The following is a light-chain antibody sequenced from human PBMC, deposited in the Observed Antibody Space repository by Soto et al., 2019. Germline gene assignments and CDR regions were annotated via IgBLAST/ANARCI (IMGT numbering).Light chain of an antibody. CDR1: QSIRYW. Sequence: DIQMNMSPSTLSASVGDRATITCRASQSIRYWLACFQQKPGKAPRLLIYEASRLESGVPSRISGSGSGTEFTLTLTSLKNEDVATYDCQQLNFFTITFGQGTRLEIK. V-gene: IGKV1-5*03. CDR3: QQLNFFTIT. CDR2: EAS. J-gene: IGKJ5*01.